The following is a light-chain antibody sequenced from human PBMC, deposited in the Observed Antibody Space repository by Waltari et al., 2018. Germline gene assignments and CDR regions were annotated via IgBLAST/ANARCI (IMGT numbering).Light chain of an antibody. V-gene: IGKV3-15*01. CDR2: GAS. J-gene: IGKJ4*01. Sequence: EIVMTQSPAILSVSPGEGATLSCRASQSISSNLAWYQQKPGQAPRLLIYGASTRATGIPDKFTGSGSGIEFSLTISSLQPEDFAIYYCQQYSKWPPLTFGGGTRVEIK. CDR1: QSISSN. CDR3: QQYSKWPPLT.